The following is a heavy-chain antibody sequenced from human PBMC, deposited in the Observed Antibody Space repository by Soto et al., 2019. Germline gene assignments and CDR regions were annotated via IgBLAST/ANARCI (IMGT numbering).Heavy chain of an antibody. CDR3: ARAYAFWRGALDS. Sequence: QLHLQESGSGLVRPSQTLSLTCTVSGGSVSSGDYTWNSIRQSPGTGLEWIGYISQSGSTAYNPSLKSRVAISVDRSQNQFSLRLSSVTAADTAFDFCARAYAFWRGALDSWGQGTLVTVSS. J-gene: IGHJ4*02. CDR2: ISQSGST. V-gene: IGHV4-30-2*06. CDR1: GGSVSSGDYT. D-gene: IGHD3-3*01.